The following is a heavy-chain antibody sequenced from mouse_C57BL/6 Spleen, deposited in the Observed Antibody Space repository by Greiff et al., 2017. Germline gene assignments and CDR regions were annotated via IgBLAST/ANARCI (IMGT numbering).Heavy chain of an antibody. CDR2: IRNKANGYTT. V-gene: IGHV7-3*01. CDR3: ASSVLRAMDY. D-gene: IGHD1-2*01. J-gene: IGHJ4*01. CDR1: GFTFTDYY. Sequence: EVKLVESGGGLVQPGGSLSLSCAASGFTFTDYYMSWVRQPPGKALEWLGFIRNKANGYTTEYSAYVKGRFTISRDNSHSILYLQMNALRAEDSAEYYCASSVLRAMDYWGQGTSVTVSS.